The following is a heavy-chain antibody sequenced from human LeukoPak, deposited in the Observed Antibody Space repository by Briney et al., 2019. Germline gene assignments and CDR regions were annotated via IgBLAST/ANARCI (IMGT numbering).Heavy chain of an antibody. D-gene: IGHD2-2*01. J-gene: IGHJ4*02. CDR2: INSDASDT. Sequence: GSLRLSCAASGFTFSRHWMHWVRQAPGKGLVWISRINSDASDTNYADFVKGRFTISRDNAKNTVYLQINSLSDEDTAVYYCARICSSTDCLIPDWGQGTLVTVSS. CDR1: GFTFSRHW. V-gene: IGHV3-74*01. CDR3: ARICSSTDCLIPD.